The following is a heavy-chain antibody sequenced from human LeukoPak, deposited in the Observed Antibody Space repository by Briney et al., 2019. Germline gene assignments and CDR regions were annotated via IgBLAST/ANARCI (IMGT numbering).Heavy chain of an antibody. Sequence: GGSLRLSCAASGFTFSSYAMSWVRQVPGKGLEWVAVISYDGSNKYYADSVKGRFTISRDNSKNTLYLQMNSLRVEDTAVYYCAKAYSSSWYLSGCFDYWGQGTLVTVSS. CDR3: AKAYSSSWYLSGCFDY. CDR2: ISYDGSNK. CDR1: GFTFSSYA. V-gene: IGHV3-30*18. D-gene: IGHD6-13*01. J-gene: IGHJ4*02.